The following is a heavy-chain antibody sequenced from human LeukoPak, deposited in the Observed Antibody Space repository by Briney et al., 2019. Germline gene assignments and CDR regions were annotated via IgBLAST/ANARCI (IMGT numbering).Heavy chain of an antibody. CDR1: GGTFSSYA. J-gene: IGHJ3*02. D-gene: IGHD3-10*01. CDR2: IIPIFGTA. V-gene: IGHV1-69*05. CDR3: ASYINYYGSGSYYLGAFDI. Sequence: ASVKVSCKASGGTFSSYAISWVRQAPGQGLEWMGGIIPIFGTANYAQKFQGRVTITTDEPTSTAYMELSSLRSEDTAVYYCASYINYYGSGSYYLGAFDIWGQGTMVTVSS.